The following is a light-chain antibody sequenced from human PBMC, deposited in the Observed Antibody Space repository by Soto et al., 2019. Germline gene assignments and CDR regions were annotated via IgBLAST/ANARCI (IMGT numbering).Light chain of an antibody. J-gene: IGKJ1*01. CDR2: GAS. Sequence: EIVMTQSPATLSVSPGERATLSCRASQSVSSNLAWYQQKPGQAPRLLIYGASTRATGIPARFSGSGSGTEFTLTISSLEPEDFAVYYCQQYGSSPQTFGQGTKVDNK. CDR3: QQYGSSPQT. V-gene: IGKV3-15*01. CDR1: QSVSSN.